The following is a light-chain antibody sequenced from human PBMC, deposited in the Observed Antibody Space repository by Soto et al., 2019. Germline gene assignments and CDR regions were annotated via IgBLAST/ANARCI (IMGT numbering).Light chain of an antibody. J-gene: IGKJ4*01. CDR3: QQYDSSLST. Sequence: EIVFTHSPDKMSLFPGERATLSCRSSQSIDSISLAWYQHKPGQAPRLLIYGASSRSTAIPDRFSGSGSGTDFTLTISRLEPEDFAVYYCQQYDSSLSTFGGGSKVDIK. V-gene: IGKV3-20*01. CDR2: GAS. CDR1: QSIDSIS.